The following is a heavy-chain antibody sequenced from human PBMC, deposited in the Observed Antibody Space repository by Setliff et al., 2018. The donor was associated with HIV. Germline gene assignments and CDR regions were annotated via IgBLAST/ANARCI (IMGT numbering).Heavy chain of an antibody. J-gene: IGHJ4*02. CDR1: GFTFSSYA. Sequence: LSLSCAASGFTFSSYAMSWVRQAPGKGLEWVSAISGSGGSTYYADSVKGRFTISRDNSKNTLYLQMNSLRAEDTAVYYCASLSGPYYFDYWGQGTLVTVSS. CDR3: ASLSGPYYFDY. D-gene: IGHD3-16*01. V-gene: IGHV3-23*01. CDR2: ISGSGGST.